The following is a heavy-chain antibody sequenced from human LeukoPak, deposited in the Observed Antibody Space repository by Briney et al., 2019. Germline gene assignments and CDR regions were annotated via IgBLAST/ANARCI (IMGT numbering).Heavy chain of an antibody. CDR2: IYYSGST. J-gene: IGHJ5*02. Sequence: SETLCLTCTVSGGCISSYYWSWIRQPPGKGLEWIGYIYYSGSTNYNPSLKSRVTISVDTSKNQFSLKLSSVTAADTAVYYCARVASKYSNRPNWFDPWGQGTLVTVSS. CDR1: GGCISSYY. CDR3: ARVASKYSNRPNWFDP. D-gene: IGHD6-6*01. V-gene: IGHV4-59*01.